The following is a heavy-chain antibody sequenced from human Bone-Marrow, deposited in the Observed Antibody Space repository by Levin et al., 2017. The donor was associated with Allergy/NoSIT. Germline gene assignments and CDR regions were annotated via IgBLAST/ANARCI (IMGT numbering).Heavy chain of an antibody. J-gene: IGHJ3*02. Sequence: SETLSLTCAVSGGSISSPIGDWWNWVRQAPGKGLEWIAEIHHTGTTKYNPSLRSRVTISVDKSKNQFSLKLTSVTAADTAVYDCARPPNGVCGLDIWGQGTMVTVSS. V-gene: IGHV4-4*02. CDR3: ARPPNGVCGLDI. CDR1: GGSISSPIGDW. CDR2: IHHTGTT. D-gene: IGHD2-21*01.